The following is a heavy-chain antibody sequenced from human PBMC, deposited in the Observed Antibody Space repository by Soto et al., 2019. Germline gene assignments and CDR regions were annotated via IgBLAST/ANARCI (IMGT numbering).Heavy chain of an antibody. CDR1: GYSFTSYW. CDR2: IDPSDSYT. CDR3: ARHTGXLKYYYDSSCSRDAFDI. V-gene: IGHV5-10-1*01. Sequence: GEALKIAGKGSGYSFTSYWISWGRQMPGKGLEWMGRIDPSDSYTNYSPSFQGHVTISADKSISTAYLQWSSLKASDTAMYYCARHTGXLKYYYDSSCSRDAFDIWGQGTMVTVSS. D-gene: IGHD3-22*01. J-gene: IGHJ3*02.